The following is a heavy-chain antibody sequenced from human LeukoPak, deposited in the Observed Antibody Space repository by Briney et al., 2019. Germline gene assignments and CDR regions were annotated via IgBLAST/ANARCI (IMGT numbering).Heavy chain of an antibody. V-gene: IGHV1-8*01. CDR2: MNPNSGNT. Sequence: ASVKVSCKASGYTFTSYDINWVRQATGQGLEWMGWMNPNSGNTVYAQKFQGRVTMTRNISISTAYMELSSLRSEDTAVYYCARPNSVLRFLEWPKGGYYYYYMDVWCKGTTVTVSS. CDR3: ARPNSVLRFLEWPKGGYYYYYMDV. CDR1: GYTFTSYD. D-gene: IGHD3-3*01. J-gene: IGHJ6*03.